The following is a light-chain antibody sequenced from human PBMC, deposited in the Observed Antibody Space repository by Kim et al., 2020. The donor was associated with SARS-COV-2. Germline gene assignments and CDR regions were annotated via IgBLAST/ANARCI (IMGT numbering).Light chain of an antibody. V-gene: IGLV6-57*04. CDR1: SGSIASNY. J-gene: IGLJ2*01. Sequence: NFMLTQPHSVSESPGKTVSISCIRSSGSIASNYVQWYQQRPGSVPTTVIYEDDHRPSGVPDRFSGSIDSSSNSATLTISGLQTEDEADYYCQSFDTSNVVFGGGTKVTVL. CDR2: EDD. CDR3: QSFDTSNVV.